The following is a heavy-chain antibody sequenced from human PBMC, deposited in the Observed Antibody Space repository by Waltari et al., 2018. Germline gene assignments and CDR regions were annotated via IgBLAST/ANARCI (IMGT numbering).Heavy chain of an antibody. V-gene: IGHV1-2*06. CDR2: INPNSGGT. Sequence: QWQLVQSGAEVKKPGASVKVSCKASGYTFTGYYMHWVRQAPGQGLEGMGRINPNSGGTNYAQKFQGRVTMTRDTSISTAYMELSRLRSDDTAVYYCARARNWADAFDIWGQGTMVTVSS. J-gene: IGHJ3*02. CDR3: ARARNWADAFDI. CDR1: GYTFTGYY. D-gene: IGHD7-27*01.